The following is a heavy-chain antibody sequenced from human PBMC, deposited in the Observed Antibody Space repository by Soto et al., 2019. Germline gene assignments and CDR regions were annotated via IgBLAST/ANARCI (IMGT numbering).Heavy chain of an antibody. Sequence: GGSLRLSCAASGITFSSYGMHWVRQAPGKGLEWVAVISYDGSNKYYADSVKGRFTISRDNSKNTLYLQMNSLRAEDTAVYYCANPRFRSSKGNDAFDIWGQGTMVTVSS. CDR2: ISYDGSNK. J-gene: IGHJ3*02. CDR3: ANPRFRSSKGNDAFDI. D-gene: IGHD6-6*01. CDR1: GITFSSYG. V-gene: IGHV3-30*18.